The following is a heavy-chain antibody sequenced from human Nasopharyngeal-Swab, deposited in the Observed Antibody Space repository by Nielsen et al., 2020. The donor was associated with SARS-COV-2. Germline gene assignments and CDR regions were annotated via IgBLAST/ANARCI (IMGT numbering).Heavy chain of an antibody. CDR2: INPNSGGT. D-gene: IGHD3-10*02. V-gene: IGHV1-2*04. J-gene: IGHJ3*02. CDR3: ARATAVRGVTDAFDI. Sequence: ASVKVSCKASGYTFTGYYMHWVRQAPGQGLEWMGWINPNSGGTNYAQKFQGWVTMTRDTSISTAYMELSRLRSDDTAVYYCARATAVRGVTDAFDIWGQGTMVTVSS. CDR1: GYTFTGYY.